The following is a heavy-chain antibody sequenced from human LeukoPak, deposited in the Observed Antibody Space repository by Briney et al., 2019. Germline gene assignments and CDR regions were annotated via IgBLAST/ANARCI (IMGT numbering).Heavy chain of an antibody. CDR1: GGSISSYY. Sequence: SETLSLTCTVSGGSISSYYWSWIRQPPGKGLKWIGYIYTSGSTNYNPSLKSRVTISVDTSKNQFSLKLSSVTAADTAVYYCARRRAYYMDVWGKGTTVTVSS. V-gene: IGHV4-4*09. CDR2: IYTSGST. J-gene: IGHJ6*03. CDR3: ARRRAYYMDV.